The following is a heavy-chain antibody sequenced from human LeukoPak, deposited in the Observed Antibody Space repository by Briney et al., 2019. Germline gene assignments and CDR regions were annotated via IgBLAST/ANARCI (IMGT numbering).Heavy chain of an antibody. CDR3: ARLPTFDAFDI. D-gene: IGHD2/OR15-2a*01. V-gene: IGHV4-39*01. Sequence: SETLSLTCTVSGGSINSGSYYWGWIRQPPGKGLKWIGNIYYSGSTYYNPSLKSRVTISVDTSKNQFSLRLSSVTAADTAVYYCARLPTFDAFDIWGQGTMVTVSS. CDR1: GGSINSGSYY. CDR2: IYYSGST. J-gene: IGHJ3*02.